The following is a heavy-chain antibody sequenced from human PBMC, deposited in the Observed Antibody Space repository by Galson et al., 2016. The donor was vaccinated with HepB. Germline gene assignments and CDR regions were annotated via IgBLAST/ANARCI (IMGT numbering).Heavy chain of an antibody. CDR2: ITASGDST. V-gene: IGHV3-48*01. CDR1: GYSFAYYG. J-gene: IGHJ4*02. D-gene: IGHD2-15*01. CDR3: ARDGWRYFDH. Sequence: SLRLSCAASGYSFAYYGISWVRQAPGKGLEWIAFITASGDSTNYAASVRGRFTISRDNAGSSLFLQMNSLTAEDTATYYRARDGWRYFDHWGQGTLVTVSS.